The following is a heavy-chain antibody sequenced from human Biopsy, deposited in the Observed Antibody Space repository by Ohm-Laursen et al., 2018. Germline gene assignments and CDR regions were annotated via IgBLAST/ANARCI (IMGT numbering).Heavy chain of an antibody. Sequence: SVKVSCKASGGTFITYAFNWVRQAPGQGLEWMGGIIPMFGPASYAQKFQGRVMITADESTSTAYMELSSLRSEDTAVYYCARDFYDSSGARHQWGQGTLVTVSS. CDR2: IIPMFGPA. CDR1: GGTFITYA. V-gene: IGHV1-69*13. CDR3: ARDFYDSSGARHQ. J-gene: IGHJ4*02. D-gene: IGHD3-22*01.